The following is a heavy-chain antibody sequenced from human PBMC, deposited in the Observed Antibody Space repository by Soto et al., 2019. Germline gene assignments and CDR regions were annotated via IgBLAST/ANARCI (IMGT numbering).Heavy chain of an antibody. CDR3: TASSWTGSGLDF. Sequence: GASVKVSCKASGYTFTSWDVYWVRQAAGQGLEWMGYMNPRSGNTGYEQKFQGRVTMTRDTSISTAYMELSSLTSDDTAVYYCTASSWTGSGLDFWGQVTPVTVST. CDR2: MNPRSGNT. CDR1: GYTFTSWD. V-gene: IGHV1-8*01. J-gene: IGHJ4*01. D-gene: IGHD6-13*01.